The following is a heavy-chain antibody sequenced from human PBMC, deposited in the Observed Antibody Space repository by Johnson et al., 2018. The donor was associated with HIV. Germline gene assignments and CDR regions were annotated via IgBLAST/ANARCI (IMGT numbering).Heavy chain of an antibody. Sequence: VQLVESGGGVVQPGRSLRLSCAASGFTFSSYGMHWVRQAPGKGLEWVSGISWNSGSIGYADSVKGRFTISRDNAKNTLFLQMNSLRAEETAVYYCARGLGAAAGAFDIWGQGTMVTGSS. CDR1: GFTFSSYG. D-gene: IGHD6-13*01. V-gene: IGHV3-9*01. J-gene: IGHJ3*02. CDR2: ISWNSGSI. CDR3: ARGLGAAAGAFDI.